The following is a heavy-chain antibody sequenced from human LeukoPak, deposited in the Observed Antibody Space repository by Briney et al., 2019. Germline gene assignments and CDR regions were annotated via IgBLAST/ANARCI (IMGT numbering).Heavy chain of an antibody. CDR2: INHSGST. D-gene: IGHD5-18*01. CDR1: GGSFSGYY. J-gene: IGHJ5*02. V-gene: IGHV4-34*01. Sequence: PSETLSLTCAVCGGSFSGYYWSWIRQPPGKGLEWIGEINHSGSTNYNPSLKSRVTISVDTSKNQFSLKLSSVTAADTAVYYCARVLRYSYGYVRWFDPWGQGTLVTVSS. CDR3: ARVLRYSYGYVRWFDP.